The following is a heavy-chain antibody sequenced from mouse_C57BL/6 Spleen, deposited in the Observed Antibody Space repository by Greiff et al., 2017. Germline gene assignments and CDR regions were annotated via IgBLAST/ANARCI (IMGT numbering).Heavy chain of an antibody. Sequence: QVQLQQPGAELVKPGASVKMSCKASGYTFTSYWITWVKQRPGQGLEWIGDIYPGSGSTNYNEKFKSKATLTVDTSSSTAYMQLSSLTSEDSAVYYCARSRDSSGPWFAYWGQGTLVTVSA. CDR3: ARSRDSSGPWFAY. V-gene: IGHV1-55*01. J-gene: IGHJ3*01. D-gene: IGHD3-2*02. CDR1: GYTFTSYW. CDR2: IYPGSGST.